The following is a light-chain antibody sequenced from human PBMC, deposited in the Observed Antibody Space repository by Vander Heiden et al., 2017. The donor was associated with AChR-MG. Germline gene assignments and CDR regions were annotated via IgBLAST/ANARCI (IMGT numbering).Light chain of an antibody. J-gene: IGKJ4*01. CDR2: DAS. Sequence: EIVLTQSPATLSSSPGERATLSCRASQSVSSYLAWYQQKPGQAPRLLIYDASNRATGIPARFSDSGYGTDFTLTISSREPEDFAVYYCQQLSNWPPLTFGGGTKVEIK. CDR1: QSVSSY. CDR3: QQLSNWPPLT. V-gene: IGKV3-11*01.